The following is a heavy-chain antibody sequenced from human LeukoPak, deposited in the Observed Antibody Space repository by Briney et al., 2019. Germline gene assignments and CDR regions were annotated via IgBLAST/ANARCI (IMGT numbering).Heavy chain of an antibody. Sequence: PSETLSLTCTVSGDSISSYYWSWIRQPPGKGLEWIGYIYYSGSTNYNPSLKSRVTISVDTSKNQFSLKLSSVTAADTAVYYCARVPVRYGSGSYYNPYYFDYWGQGTLVTVSS. D-gene: IGHD3-10*01. V-gene: IGHV4-59*01. CDR3: ARVPVRYGSGSYYNPYYFDY. CDR1: GDSISSYY. J-gene: IGHJ4*02. CDR2: IYYSGST.